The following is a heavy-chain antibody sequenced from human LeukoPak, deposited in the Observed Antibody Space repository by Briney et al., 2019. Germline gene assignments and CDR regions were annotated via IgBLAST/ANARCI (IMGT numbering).Heavy chain of an antibody. CDR3: ARSYDTNFDY. J-gene: IGHJ4*02. CDR2: IYFSGST. V-gene: IGHV4-59*01. Sequence: SETLSLTCTVSGGSIRSYYWSWIRQPPGKGLEWIGYIYFSGSTSYNPSLKSRVTISVDRSKNQFSLKLSTVAAADTAVYYCARSYDTNFDYWGQGTLVTVSS. D-gene: IGHD3-3*01. CDR1: GGSIRSYY.